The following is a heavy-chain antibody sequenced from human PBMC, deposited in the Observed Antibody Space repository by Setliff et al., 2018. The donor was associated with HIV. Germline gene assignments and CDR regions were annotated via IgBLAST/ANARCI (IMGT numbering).Heavy chain of an antibody. V-gene: IGHV3-15*01. Sequence: GGSLRLSCTVSGFTFDNAWMAWVRQAPEEGLEWVGHMNSKTRGGAPDYAAPVKGRFTISRDDSKNTFYLQMDSLKTEDTAVYYCTTGGPSGTVPFDYWGQGTLVTVSS. CDR1: GFTFDNAW. D-gene: IGHD1-26*01. CDR2: MNSKTRGGAP. J-gene: IGHJ4*02. CDR3: TTGGPSGTVPFDY.